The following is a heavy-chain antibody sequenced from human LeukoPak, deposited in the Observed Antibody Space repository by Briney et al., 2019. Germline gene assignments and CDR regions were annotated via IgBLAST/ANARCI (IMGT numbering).Heavy chain of an antibody. CDR2: ISDGSSTI. J-gene: IGHJ4*02. V-gene: IGHV3-48*02. Sequence: SGGSLRLSCAASGFTFRNYNLNWVRQAPGKGLEWVSYISDGSSTIYYADSVRGRFTISRDNAKNSLYLQINSLRDEDTAVYYCARETVGLDYWGQGTLVTVSS. D-gene: IGHD4-17*01. CDR1: GFTFRNYN. CDR3: ARETVGLDY.